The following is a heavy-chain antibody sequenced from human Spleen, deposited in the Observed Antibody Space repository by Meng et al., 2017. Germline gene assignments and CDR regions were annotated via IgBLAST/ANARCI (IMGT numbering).Heavy chain of an antibody. CDR1: GGSFSGYY. Sequence: QVQLQESGAGLLKPSETLSLTCGVYGGSFSGYYWTWIRQPPGKGLEWIGEINHSGSTNYNPSLKSRVTISVDTSKNQFSLKLSSVTAADTAVYYCARGIRGYSYAYDYWGQGTLVTVSS. V-gene: IGHV4-34*01. D-gene: IGHD5-18*01. CDR2: INHSGST. J-gene: IGHJ4*02. CDR3: ARGIRGYSYAYDY.